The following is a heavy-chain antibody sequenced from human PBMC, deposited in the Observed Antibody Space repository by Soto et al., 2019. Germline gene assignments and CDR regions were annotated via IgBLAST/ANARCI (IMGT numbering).Heavy chain of an antibody. V-gene: IGHV1-46*01. Sequence: ASVKVSCKASGYTFTSYYMHWVRQAPGQGLEWMGIINPSGGSTSHAQKFQGRVTMTRDTSTSTVYMELSSLRPEDTAVYYCARVRTANIVVGNYYYYGMDVWGQGTTVTVSS. CDR3: ARVRTANIVVGNYYYYGMDV. CDR2: INPSGGST. J-gene: IGHJ6*02. CDR1: GYTFTSYY. D-gene: IGHD2-21*01.